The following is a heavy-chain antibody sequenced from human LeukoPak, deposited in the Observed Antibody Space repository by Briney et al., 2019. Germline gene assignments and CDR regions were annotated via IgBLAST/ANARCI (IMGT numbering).Heavy chain of an antibody. D-gene: IGHD3-10*01. V-gene: IGHV4-59*01. CDR3: ARDTEYASGSYVRGYYYYGMDV. Sequence: SETLSLTCTVSGGSISSYYWSWIRQPPGKGLEWIGYIYYSGSTNYNPSLKSRVTISVDTSKNRFSLKLSSVTAADTAVYYCARDTEYASGSYVRGYYYYGMDVWGQGTTVTVSS. CDR1: GGSISSYY. CDR2: IYYSGST. J-gene: IGHJ6*02.